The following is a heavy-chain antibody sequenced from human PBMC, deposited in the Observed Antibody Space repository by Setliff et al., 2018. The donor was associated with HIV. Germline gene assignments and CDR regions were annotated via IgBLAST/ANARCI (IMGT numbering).Heavy chain of an antibody. V-gene: IGHV3-11*01. CDR3: ARAKIGPAGDRAYYYGMDV. J-gene: IGHJ6*02. CDR2: ISFSGNTI. D-gene: IGHD4-17*01. CDR1: GFFFSDHY. Sequence: GGSLRLSCAVSGFFFSDHYMSWIRQAPGKGLEWVSYISFSGNTIYYRDSVRGRFTIARDNARNSLYLQMNSLKADDTAVYYCARAKIGPAGDRAYYYGMDVWGQGTTVTVSS.